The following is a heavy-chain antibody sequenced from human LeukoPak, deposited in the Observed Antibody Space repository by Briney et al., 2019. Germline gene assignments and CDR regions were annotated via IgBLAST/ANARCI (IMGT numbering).Heavy chain of an antibody. J-gene: IGHJ4*02. CDR1: GFTFSSYA. Sequence: GGSLRLSCAASGFTFSSYAMTWVRQAPGKGLEWVSTISGSGDNTNYADSVKGRFTISRDNSKNTLYLQMNSLRAEDTAVYYCAKVLVVAATTPGLFDYWGQGTLVTVSS. V-gene: IGHV3-23*01. CDR2: ISGSGDNT. D-gene: IGHD2-15*01. CDR3: AKVLVVAATTPGLFDY.